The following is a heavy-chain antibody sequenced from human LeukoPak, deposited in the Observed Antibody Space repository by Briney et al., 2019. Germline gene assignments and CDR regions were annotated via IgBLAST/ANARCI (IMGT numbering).Heavy chain of an antibody. CDR3: ARDFRIKMATIPIGY. Sequence: SETLSLTCAVSGGSFSGYYWTWIRQPPGKGLEWIGEINHSGSANYNPSLMSRVTISLDTSKNHFSLNLSSVTAADTAVYYCARDFRIKMATIPIGYWGQGTLVTVSS. CDR2: INHSGSA. V-gene: IGHV4-34*01. CDR1: GGSFSGYY. J-gene: IGHJ4*02. D-gene: IGHD5-24*01.